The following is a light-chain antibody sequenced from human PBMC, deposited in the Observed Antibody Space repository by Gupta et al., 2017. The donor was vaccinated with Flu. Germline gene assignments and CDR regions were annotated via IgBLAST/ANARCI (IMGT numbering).Light chain of an antibody. V-gene: IGLV2-14*01. CDR2: EVS. J-gene: IGLJ3*02. CDR1: SSDVGGYNY. Sequence: QSALTQPASVSGSPGQSITISCTGTSSDVGGYNYVSWYQQHPGKAPKLMIYEVSNRPSGVANRFSGSKSGTTASLTIAGLQAEDEADYYCSSYTRSSTPWVFGGGTKLTVL. CDR3: SSYTRSSTPWV.